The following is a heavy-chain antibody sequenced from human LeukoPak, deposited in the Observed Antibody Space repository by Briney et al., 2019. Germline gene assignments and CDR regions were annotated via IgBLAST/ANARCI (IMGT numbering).Heavy chain of an antibody. CDR2: IKQDGSEK. J-gene: IGHJ4*02. Sequence: GGSLRLSCAASGFTFSSYWMSWVRQAPGKGLEWVANIKQDGSEKYYVDSVKGRFTISRDNAKNSLYLQMNSLRAEDTAVYYCARDFRGRYSFLDYWGQGTLVTVSS. D-gene: IGHD2-15*01. CDR1: GFTFSSYW. CDR3: ARDFRGRYSFLDY. V-gene: IGHV3-7*01.